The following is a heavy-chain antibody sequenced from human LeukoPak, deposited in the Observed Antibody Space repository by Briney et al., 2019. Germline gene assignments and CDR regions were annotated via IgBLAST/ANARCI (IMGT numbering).Heavy chain of an antibody. CDR1: GGSFSGYY. V-gene: IGHV4-34*01. Sequence: SETLSLTCAVYGGSFSGYYWSWIGQPPGKGLEWIGEINHSGSTNYNPSLKSRVTISVDTSKNQFSLKLSSVTAADTAVYYCASLYSYGGGLDYWGQGTLVTVSS. CDR3: ASLYSYGGGLDY. J-gene: IGHJ4*02. CDR2: INHSGST. D-gene: IGHD5-18*01.